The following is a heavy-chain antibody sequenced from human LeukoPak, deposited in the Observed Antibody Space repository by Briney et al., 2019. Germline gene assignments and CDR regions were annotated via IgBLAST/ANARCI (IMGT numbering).Heavy chain of an antibody. D-gene: IGHD3-22*01. CDR1: GFTFSSYT. V-gene: IGHV3-23*01. J-gene: IGHJ4*02. Sequence: GGSLRLSCAASGFTFSSYTMSWVRQAPGEGLEWVSGIAGSGGSTYYADSVKGRFTISRDNSKNTLYLQMNSLRAEDTAVYYCAKNPHDSCGYNVDFWGQGTLVTVSA. CDR2: IAGSGGST. CDR3: AKNPHDSCGYNVDF.